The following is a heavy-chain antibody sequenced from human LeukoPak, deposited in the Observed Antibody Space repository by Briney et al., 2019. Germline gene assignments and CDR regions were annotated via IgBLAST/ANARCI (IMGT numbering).Heavy chain of an antibody. CDR1: GFTFSSYA. D-gene: IGHD3-22*01. J-gene: IGHJ4*02. Sequence: GGSLRLSCAASGFTFSSYAMSWVRQAPGKGLEWVSAISGSGGSTYYADSVKGRFTISRDNSKNTLYLQMNSLRAEDTAVYYCAKAARAAHIYYDRSGYHPHWGQGTLVTVSS. CDR3: AKAARAAHIYYDRSGYHPH. V-gene: IGHV3-23*01. CDR2: ISGSGGST.